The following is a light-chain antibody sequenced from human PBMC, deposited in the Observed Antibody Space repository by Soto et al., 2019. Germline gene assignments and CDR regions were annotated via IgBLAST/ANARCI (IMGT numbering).Light chain of an antibody. J-gene: IGLJ1*01. V-gene: IGLV1-44*01. CDR3: AAWDDSLKGYV. CDR2: SHS. CDR1: SSNIGANT. Sequence: QSVLTQPPSASGTPGQRVDFSCSGSSSNIGANTVNWYQQLPGAAPKLLIYSHSQRPSGVPDRFSGSKSGTSASLAISGLQSDDEADYYCAAWDDSLKGYVFGSGTKVTVL.